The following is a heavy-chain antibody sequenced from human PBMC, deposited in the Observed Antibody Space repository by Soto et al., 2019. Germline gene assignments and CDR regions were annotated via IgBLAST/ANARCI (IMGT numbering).Heavy chain of an antibody. Sequence: ASAKVSCKASGYTFSSYAMHWVRQAPGQRLEWMGWINAGNGNTKYSQKIQGRVTITRDTSASTAYMELSSLRSEDTAVYYCARAPSWYNFDYWGKGTLVTVSS. CDR1: GYTFSSYA. CDR3: ARAPSWYNFDY. D-gene: IGHD6-13*01. J-gene: IGHJ4*02. V-gene: IGHV1-3*01. CDR2: INAGNGNT.